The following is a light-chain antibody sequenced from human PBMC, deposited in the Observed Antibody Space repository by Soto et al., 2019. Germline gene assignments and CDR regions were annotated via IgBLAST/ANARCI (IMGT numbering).Light chain of an antibody. CDR3: QEYGTSRT. V-gene: IGKV3-20*01. CDR1: QTVSNSF. Sequence: IVLTQSPGTLSLSPGETATLSCRASQTVSNSFLGWYQQRPGQAPRLLMIATSKTAPGIPDRFSGSGSGTDFTLTISRLEPEYFAVYYCQEYGTSRTFGQGTKVEIK. CDR2: ATS. J-gene: IGKJ1*01.